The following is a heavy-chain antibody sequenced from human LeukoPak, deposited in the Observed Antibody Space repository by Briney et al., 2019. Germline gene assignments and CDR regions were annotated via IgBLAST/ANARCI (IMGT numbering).Heavy chain of an antibody. D-gene: IGHD3-3*01. V-gene: IGHV4-38-2*02. CDR3: ARIGGPYDFWSGYGPDYYYMDV. J-gene: IGHJ6*03. Sequence: PSETLSLTCTVSGYSISSGYYWGWIRPPPGKGLEWIGSIYHSGSTYYNPSLKSRVTISVDTSKNQFSLKLSSVTAADTAVYYCARIGGPYDFWSGYGPDYYYMDVWGKGTTVTVSS. CDR2: IYHSGST. CDR1: GYSISSGYY.